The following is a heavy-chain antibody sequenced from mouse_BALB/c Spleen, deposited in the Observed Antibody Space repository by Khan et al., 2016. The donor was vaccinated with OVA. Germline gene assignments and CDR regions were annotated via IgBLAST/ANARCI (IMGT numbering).Heavy chain of an antibody. V-gene: IGHV1-76*01. J-gene: IGHJ2*01. CDR1: GYIFISCW. D-gene: IGHD2-2*01. CDR3: SRWSPGGYGAFDY. CDR2: IYPGTGSI. Sequence: QVQLKESGAELVRPGASVKLSCKTSGYIFISCWIHWVKQRSGQGLEWIARIYPGTGSIYYNEKFKDKATLTADKSSSTAYMQLSSLTSVDAAVYFCSRWSPGGYGAFDYWGQGTTLTVSS.